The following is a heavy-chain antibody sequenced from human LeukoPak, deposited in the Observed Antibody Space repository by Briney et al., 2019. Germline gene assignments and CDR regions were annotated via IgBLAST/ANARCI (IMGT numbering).Heavy chain of an antibody. Sequence: SVKVSCKASGGTFSTYSFNWVRHAPGQGLEWVGGIIPLFDIVNYAQKFQGRVTITADESTSTVYMELSSLRSEDTAVYYCAAGGSGYQTPLDYWGQGTVVTVSS. CDR1: GGTFSTYS. CDR2: IIPLFDIV. D-gene: IGHD3-3*01. J-gene: IGHJ4*02. CDR3: AAGGSGYQTPLDY. V-gene: IGHV1-69*13.